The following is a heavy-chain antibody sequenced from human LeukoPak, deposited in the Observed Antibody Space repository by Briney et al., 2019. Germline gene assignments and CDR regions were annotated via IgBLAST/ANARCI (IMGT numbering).Heavy chain of an antibody. CDR1: GGSISRSNL. CDR3: ASRSGGYYWFDS. J-gene: IGHJ5*01. D-gene: IGHD3-22*01. V-gene: IGHV4-4*02. Sequence: SETLSLTCTVSGGSISRSNLWTWVRQPPEKGLEWIGEIYHSGSTNYNSSLKSRVSISVDESKNQFSLKLSSVTAADTAVYYCASRSGGYYWFDSWGQGTLVTVSS. CDR2: IYHSGST.